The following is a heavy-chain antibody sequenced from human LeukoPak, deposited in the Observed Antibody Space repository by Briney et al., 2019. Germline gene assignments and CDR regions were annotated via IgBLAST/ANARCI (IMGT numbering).Heavy chain of an antibody. J-gene: IGHJ3*02. D-gene: IGHD3-22*01. CDR1: GFIFDDHA. CDR2: ISWNSDFI. V-gene: IGHV3-9*01. CDR3: AKDISSSGYDAFDI. Sequence: GGSLTLSCAASGFIFDDHAMHWVRQAPGKGLEWVSGISWNSDFIGYVDSVNGRFTISRDNTRNSLYLQMNSLRPEDTALYYCAKDISSSGYDAFDIWGQGTMVTVSS.